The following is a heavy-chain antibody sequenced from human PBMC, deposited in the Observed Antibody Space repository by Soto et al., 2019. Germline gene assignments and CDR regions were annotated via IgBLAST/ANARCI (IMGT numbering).Heavy chain of an antibody. CDR1: GYTFTSFG. CDR3: ARDQEYSTSGLYWFDL. CDR2: ISAYNGDT. V-gene: IGHV1-18*04. Sequence: VQLVQSGPEVKKPGASVKVSCKASGYTFTSFGITWVRQAPGQDLEWMGWISAYNGDTNYAPRLQGRVTMTTDTSTTTVYMELKNLKSDETAVYYCARDQEYSTSGLYWFDLWGQGTLVTVSS. J-gene: IGHJ5*02. D-gene: IGHD6-6*01.